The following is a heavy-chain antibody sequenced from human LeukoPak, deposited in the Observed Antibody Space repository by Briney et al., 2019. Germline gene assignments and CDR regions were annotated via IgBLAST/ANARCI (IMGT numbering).Heavy chain of an antibody. J-gene: IGHJ4*02. D-gene: IGHD5-18*01. Sequence: PSETLSLTCAVYGGSFSGYYWSWIRQPPGKGLEWIGEINHSGSTNYNPSLKSRVTISVDTSKNQFSLKLSSVTAADTAVYYCAGDVDTAMAYDHWGQGTLVTVSS. CDR2: INHSGST. CDR3: AGDVDTAMAYDH. V-gene: IGHV4-34*01. CDR1: GGSFSGYY.